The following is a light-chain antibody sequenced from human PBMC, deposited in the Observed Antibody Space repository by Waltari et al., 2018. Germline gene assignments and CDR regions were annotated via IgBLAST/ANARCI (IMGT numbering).Light chain of an antibody. Sequence: DIQMTQSPSSLSASVGDRVTMTCRASQSITNYLSWYQHKLGDAPNLLVYDASTLVRGVPSRFNGSGSGTEVTLTISRLQPEDLATYYCLQTYSTLMFSFGPGTKVDL. V-gene: IGKV1-39*01. CDR3: LQTYSTLMFS. CDR1: QSITNY. J-gene: IGKJ3*01. CDR2: DAS.